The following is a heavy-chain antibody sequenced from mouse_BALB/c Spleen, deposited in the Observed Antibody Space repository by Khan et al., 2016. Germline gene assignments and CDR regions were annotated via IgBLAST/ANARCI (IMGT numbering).Heavy chain of an antibody. D-gene: IGHD1-1*01. V-gene: IGHV3-2*02. CDR2: ISYSGST. CDR1: GYSITSDYA. J-gene: IGHJ4*01. CDR3: ARSDYGSKDAIDY. Sequence: EVKLEESGPGLVKPSQSLSLTCTVTGYSITSDYAWNWIRQFPGNKLEWMGYISYSGSTSYNPSLKSRISITRDTSNNQFFLQLNSVTSEDTATYYCARSDYGSKDAIDYWGQGTSVTVSS.